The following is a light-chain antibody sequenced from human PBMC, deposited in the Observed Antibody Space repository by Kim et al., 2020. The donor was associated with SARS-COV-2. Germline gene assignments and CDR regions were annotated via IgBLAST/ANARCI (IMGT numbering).Light chain of an antibody. CDR1: SSDVGAYNR. V-gene: IGLV2-14*03. Sequence: QSALTQPASVSGSPGQSITISCTGTSSDVGAYNRVSWYQRHPGKAPKLMISDVSDRPSGVSNRFSGSKSDNTASLTISGLQAEDEADYFCSSLTSGATSVVFGGGTQLTVL. CDR2: DVS. J-gene: IGLJ2*01. CDR3: SSLTSGATSVV.